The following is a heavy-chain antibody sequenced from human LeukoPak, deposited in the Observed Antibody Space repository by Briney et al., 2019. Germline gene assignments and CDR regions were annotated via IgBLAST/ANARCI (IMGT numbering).Heavy chain of an antibody. CDR2: IYYSGST. CDR1: GGSISSGGYY. Sequence: PSETLSLTCTVSGGSISSGGYYWSWIRQHPGKGLEWIGYIYYSGSTYYNPSLKSRVTISVDTSKNQSSLKLSSVTAADTAVYYCARDHFGELIPWGQGTLVTVSS. CDR3: ARDHFGELIP. J-gene: IGHJ5*02. V-gene: IGHV4-31*03. D-gene: IGHD3-10*01.